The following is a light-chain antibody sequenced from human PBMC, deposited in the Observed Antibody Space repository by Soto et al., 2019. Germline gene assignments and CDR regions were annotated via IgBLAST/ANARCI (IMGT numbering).Light chain of an antibody. Sequence: QSALTQPASVSGSPGQSITISCTGTSSDVGVYNYVSWYQQHPGKAPKLMIYEVSDRPSGVSNRFSGSKSGNTASLTISGLQAEDEADYHCSSYTSSGTYVFGTGTKLTVL. CDR1: SSDVGVYNY. CDR2: EVS. J-gene: IGLJ1*01. CDR3: SSYTSSGTYV. V-gene: IGLV2-14*01.